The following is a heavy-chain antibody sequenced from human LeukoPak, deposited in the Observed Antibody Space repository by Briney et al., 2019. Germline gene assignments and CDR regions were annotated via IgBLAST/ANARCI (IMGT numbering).Heavy chain of an antibody. CDR1: GGSFSGYY. J-gene: IGHJ4*02. CDR2: INHSGST. D-gene: IGHD4-17*01. Sequence: PSETLSFTCAVYGGSFSGYYWSWIRQPPGKGLEWIGEINHSGSTNYNPSLESRVTISVDTSKNQFSLKLSSVTAADTAVYYCARGGDYWVDYFDYWGQGTLVTVSS. CDR3: ARGGDYWVDYFDY. V-gene: IGHV4-34*01.